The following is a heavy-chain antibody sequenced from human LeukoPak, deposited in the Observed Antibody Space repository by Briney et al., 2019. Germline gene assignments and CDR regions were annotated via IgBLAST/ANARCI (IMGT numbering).Heavy chain of an antibody. CDR2: ISRNGGST. Sequence: PGGSLRLSCSASGFTFSSFAMHWVRQAPGKGLEYVAAISRNGGSTYYADSVKGRFTISRDNSKNTLYLQMSSLRAEDTAVYLCVKDLRSDFMGVLSRYLSYWGQGTLVTLSS. D-gene: IGHD2/OR15-2a*01. J-gene: IGHJ4*02. CDR1: GFTFSSFA. CDR3: VKDLRSDFMGVLSRYLSY. V-gene: IGHV3-64D*09.